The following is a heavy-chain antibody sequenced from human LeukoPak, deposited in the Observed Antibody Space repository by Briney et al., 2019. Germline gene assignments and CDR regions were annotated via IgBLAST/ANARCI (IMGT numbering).Heavy chain of an antibody. J-gene: IGHJ4*02. CDR2: IRYDGSNK. CDR1: GFTFSSYG. D-gene: IGHD2-2*02. V-gene: IGHV3-30*02. CDR3: AKDRGGLRSVPAAIAY. Sequence: GGSLRLSCAASGFTFSSYGMHWVRQAPGKGLEWVAFIRYDGSNKYYADSVKGRFTISRDNSKNTLYLQMNGLRAEDTAVYYCAKDRGGLRSVPAAIAYWGQGTLVTVSS.